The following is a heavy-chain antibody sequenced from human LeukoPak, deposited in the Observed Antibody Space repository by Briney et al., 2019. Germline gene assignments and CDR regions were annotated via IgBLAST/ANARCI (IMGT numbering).Heavy chain of an antibody. CDR3: ATVLVSALRSEVPCDY. J-gene: IGHJ4*02. D-gene: IGHD4-17*01. Sequence: ASVKVSCKASGYTFTSYDINWVRQAPGKGLEWMGGFDPEDGETIYAQKFQGRVTMTEDTSTDTAYMELSSLRSEDTAVYYCATVLVSALRSEVPCDYWGQGTLVTVSS. V-gene: IGHV1-24*01. CDR1: GYTFTSYD. CDR2: FDPEDGET.